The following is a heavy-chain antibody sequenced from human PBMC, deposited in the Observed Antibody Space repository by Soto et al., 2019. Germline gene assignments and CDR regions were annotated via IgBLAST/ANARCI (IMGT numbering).Heavy chain of an antibody. V-gene: IGHV3-30*18. J-gene: IGHJ4*02. CDR2: ISYDGSNK. CDR3: AKPSYSSGWYYDY. D-gene: IGHD6-19*01. CDR1: GFTFSSYG. Sequence: LRLSCAASGFTFSSYGMHWVRQAPGKGLEWVAVISYDGSNKYYADSVKGRFTISRDNSKNTLYLQMNSLRAEDTAVYYCAKPSYSSGWYYDYWGQATLATVSS.